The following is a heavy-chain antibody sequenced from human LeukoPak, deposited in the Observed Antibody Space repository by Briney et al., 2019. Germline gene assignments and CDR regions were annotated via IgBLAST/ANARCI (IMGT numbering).Heavy chain of an antibody. CDR3: ARLNWNSGLHFDY. CDR1: GFTLSSYE. V-gene: IGHV3-48*03. CDR2: ISSSGSTI. J-gene: IGHJ4*02. D-gene: IGHD1-7*01. Sequence: PGGSLRLSCAASGFTLSSYEMIWVRQAPGKGLEWISYISSSGSTIYYADSVKGRFTISRDNAKNSLFLQMNSLRDEDTAVFYCARLNWNSGLHFDYWGQGTLVTVSS.